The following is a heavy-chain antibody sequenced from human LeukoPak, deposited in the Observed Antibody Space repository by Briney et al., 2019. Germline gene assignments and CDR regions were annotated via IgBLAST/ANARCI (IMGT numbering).Heavy chain of an antibody. V-gene: IGHV7-4-1*02. CDR2: INTNTGNP. D-gene: IGHD6-19*01. CDR3: AREDPNSGWYGTWDY. CDR1: GYTFTSYA. J-gene: IGHJ4*02. Sequence: ASVKVSCKASGYTFTSYAMNWVRQAPGQGLEWMGWINTNTGNPTYGQGFTGRFVFSLDTSVSTAYLQISSLKAEDTAVYYCAREDPNSGWYGTWDYWGQGTLVTVSS.